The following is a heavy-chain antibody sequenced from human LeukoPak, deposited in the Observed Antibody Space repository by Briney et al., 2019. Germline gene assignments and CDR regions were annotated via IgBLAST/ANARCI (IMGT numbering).Heavy chain of an antibody. V-gene: IGHV1-69*05. Sequence: ASVKVSCKPSVGTFSSYAISWERQAPGHGLEWMGRIIPIFGTANYVQKFQGRVTIATDESTSTAYMELSSLRSEDTAVYYCARDLYYYDSSGYYSEYFDYWGQGTLVTVSS. CDR2: IIPIFGTA. J-gene: IGHJ4*02. CDR1: VGTFSSYA. CDR3: ARDLYYYDSSGYYSEYFDY. D-gene: IGHD3-22*01.